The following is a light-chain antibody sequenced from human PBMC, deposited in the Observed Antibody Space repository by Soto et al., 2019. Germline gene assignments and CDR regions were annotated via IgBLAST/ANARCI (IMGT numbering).Light chain of an antibody. Sequence: IQLTQSPSSLSASVGDRVTITCRASQGISSYLAWYQQKPGKAPKLLIYAASTLQSGVPSRFSGSGSGTDLTLTISSLQAEDFATYYCQQLNSYPPTFGGGTKVEIK. V-gene: IGKV1-9*01. CDR3: QQLNSYPPT. CDR2: AAS. J-gene: IGKJ4*01. CDR1: QGISSY.